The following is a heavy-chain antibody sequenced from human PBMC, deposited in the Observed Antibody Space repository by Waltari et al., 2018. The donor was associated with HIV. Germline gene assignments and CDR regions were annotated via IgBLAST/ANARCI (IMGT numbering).Heavy chain of an antibody. V-gene: IGHV3-48*04. Sequence: EVQLVESGGDLVQPGGSLRLSCAASGFSFSSYSMNWVRPAPGDGRGWFLVISKCSNTMDYADAGKGRCTSSRDNAKNALSLQRHSLRAEYTAVYYCARARGYSEGYEDYWGQGALVTVSS. CDR2: ISKCSNTM. D-gene: IGHD5-18*01. CDR1: GFSFSSYS. CDR3: ARARGYSEGYEDY. J-gene: IGHJ4*02.